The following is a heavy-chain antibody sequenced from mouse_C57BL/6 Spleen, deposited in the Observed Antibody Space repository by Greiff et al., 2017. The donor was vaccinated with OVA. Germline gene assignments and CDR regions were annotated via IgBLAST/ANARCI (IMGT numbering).Heavy chain of an antibody. CDR1: GFTFSSYT. CDR3: ARPYDGFFDY. D-gene: IGHD2-3*01. CDR2: ISGGGGNT. V-gene: IGHV5-9*01. Sequence: EVQRVESGGGLVKPGGSLKLSCAASGFTFSSYTMSWVRQTPEKRLEWVATISGGGGNTYYPDSVKGRFTISRDNAKNTLYLQMSSLRSEDTALYYFARPYDGFFDYWGQGTTLTVSS. J-gene: IGHJ2*01.